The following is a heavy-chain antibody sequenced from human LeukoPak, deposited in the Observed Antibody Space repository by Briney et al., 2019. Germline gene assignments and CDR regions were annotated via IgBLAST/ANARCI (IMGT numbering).Heavy chain of an antibody. CDR1: GFTFDDYG. CDR3: ARVRGHDYGGNPIDY. J-gene: IGHJ4*02. Sequence: GGSLRLSCAASGFTFDDYGMSWVRRAPGKGLEWVSGINWNGGSTGYADSVKGRFTISRDNAKNSLYLQMNSLRAEDTALYHCARVRGHDYGGNPIDYWGQGTLVTVSS. V-gene: IGHV3-20*01. D-gene: IGHD4-17*01. CDR2: INWNGGST.